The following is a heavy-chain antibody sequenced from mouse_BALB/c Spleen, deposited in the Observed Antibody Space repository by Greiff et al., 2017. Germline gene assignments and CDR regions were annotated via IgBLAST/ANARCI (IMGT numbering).Heavy chain of an antibody. CDR2: ISNLAYSI. Sequence: EVKLVESGGGLVQPGGSRKLSCAASGFTFSDYGMAWVRQAPGKGPEWVAFISNLAYSIYYADTVTGRFTISRENAKNTLYLEMSSLRSEDTAMYYCARGSPYYFDYWGQGTTLTVSS. CDR3: ARGSPYYFDY. V-gene: IGHV5-15*02. CDR1: GFTFSDYG. J-gene: IGHJ2*01.